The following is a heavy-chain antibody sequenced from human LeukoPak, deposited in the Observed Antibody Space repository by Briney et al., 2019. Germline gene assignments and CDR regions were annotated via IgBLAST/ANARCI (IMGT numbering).Heavy chain of an antibody. D-gene: IGHD6-6*01. CDR1: GGTFSSYA. Sequence: ASVNVSCKASGGTFSSYAISWVRQAPGQGLEWMGGIIPIFGTANYAQKFQGRVTITADESTSIAYMELSSLRSEDTAVYYCARAEEYSSSSRGYWGQGTLVTVSS. J-gene: IGHJ4*02. CDR3: ARAEEYSSSSRGY. V-gene: IGHV1-69*13. CDR2: IIPIFGTA.